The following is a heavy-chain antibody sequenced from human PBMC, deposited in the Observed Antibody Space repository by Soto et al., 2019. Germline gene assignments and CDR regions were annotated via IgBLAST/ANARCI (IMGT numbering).Heavy chain of an antibody. CDR1: GFTFDSYA. V-gene: IGHV3-23*01. Sequence: EVKLLESGGGLAQPGGSLRLSCVGSGFTFDSYAISWVRQAPGERLQWIAAISGSADGTDYAHSVRGRFTISIDNAKKTVHLQMDSLRVEDTAVYFCAKDTVGGYSFWSGYYSDGLDVWGQGTLVNVS. D-gene: IGHD3-3*01. J-gene: IGHJ3*01. CDR2: ISGSADGT. CDR3: AKDTVGGYSFWSGYYSDGLDV.